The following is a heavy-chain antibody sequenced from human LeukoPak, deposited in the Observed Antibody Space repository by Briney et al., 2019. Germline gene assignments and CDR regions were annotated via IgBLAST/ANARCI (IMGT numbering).Heavy chain of an antibody. D-gene: IGHD2-2*01. CDR1: GYSISSGYY. J-gene: IGHJ4*02. CDR2: IYHSGTT. Sequence: SETLSLTCAVSGYSISSGYYWGWIRQPPGKGLEWIGSIYHSGTTYYNPSLKSRVTISVDTSKNQFSLKPSSVTAADTAVYYRARHILPSSTPRFDYFDYWGQGTLVTVSS. V-gene: IGHV4-38-2*01. CDR3: ARHILPSSTPRFDYFDY.